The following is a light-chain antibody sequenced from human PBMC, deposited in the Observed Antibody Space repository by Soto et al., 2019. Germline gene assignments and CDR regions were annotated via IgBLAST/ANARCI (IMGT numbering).Light chain of an antibody. CDR2: GAF. CDR3: QQHETLIT. J-gene: IGKJ5*01. Sequence: EIVLTQSPVTLSLSPGERSTLSFSSSQSLSSSYFAWYQHKPGQGPRLLIYGAFTRATGIPDRFSGSGSGTDFTLTISRLEPEDFAVYYCQQHETLITFGQGTRLEI. CDR1: QSLSSSY. V-gene: IGKV3-20*01.